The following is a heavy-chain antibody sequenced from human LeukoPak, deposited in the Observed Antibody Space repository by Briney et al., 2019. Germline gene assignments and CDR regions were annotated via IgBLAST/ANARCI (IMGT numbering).Heavy chain of an antibody. J-gene: IGHJ4*02. V-gene: IGHV4-61*01. CDR3: ARDRGGFTYGEYYFDY. CDR2: VNYSGST. CDR1: GGSFSNDNHC. D-gene: IGHD2-15*01. Sequence: SETLSLTCTVSGGSFSNDNHCWSWIRQPPGKGLEWIGYVNYSGSTKYNPSLKSRVSISADTSRSQVSLKLSSVTAADTAVYYCARDRGGFTYGEYYFDYWGQGSLVTVSS.